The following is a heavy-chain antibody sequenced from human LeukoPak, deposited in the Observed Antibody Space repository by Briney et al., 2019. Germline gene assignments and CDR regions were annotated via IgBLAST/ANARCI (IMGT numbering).Heavy chain of an antibody. Sequence: ASVKVSCKASGYTFTSYAISWVRQAPGQGLEWMGWISTYNGNTNYAQNLQDRVTLTTDTSTSTAYMELRSLRSDDTAVYYCAKDWFGDAFDIWGQGTMVTVSS. CDR3: AKDWFGDAFDI. CDR2: ISTYNGNT. V-gene: IGHV1-18*01. CDR1: GYTFTSYA. D-gene: IGHD3-10*01. J-gene: IGHJ3*02.